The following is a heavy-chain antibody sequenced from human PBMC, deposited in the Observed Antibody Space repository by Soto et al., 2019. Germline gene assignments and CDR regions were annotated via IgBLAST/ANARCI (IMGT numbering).Heavy chain of an antibody. Sequence: EVQLVESGGGLVKPGGSLRLSCAASGFTFSSDSMNWVRQAPGKGLEWVSSISSSSSYIYYADSVKGRFTISRDNAKNTLYLQSNRLRAEDTAVYYCARDGDMVVVPAAMPCWFDPWGHGTLVAFSS. CDR3: ARDGDMVVVPAAMPCWFDP. J-gene: IGHJ5*02. CDR2: ISSSSSYI. CDR1: GFTFSSDS. V-gene: IGHV3-21*01. D-gene: IGHD2-2*01.